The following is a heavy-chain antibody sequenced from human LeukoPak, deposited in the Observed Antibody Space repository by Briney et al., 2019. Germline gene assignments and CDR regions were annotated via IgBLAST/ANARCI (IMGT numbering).Heavy chain of an antibody. J-gene: IGHJ6*02. CDR3: ARDSGTQGPYYYGLDV. D-gene: IGHD1-7*01. Sequence: GGSLRLSCAASGFTVSSNYMSWVRQAPGKGLEWVSVIYSGGSTYYADSVKGRFTISRDNSKNTLYLQMNSLRAEDTAVYYCARDSGTQGPYYYGLDVWGQGTTVTVSS. CDR2: IYSGGST. V-gene: IGHV3-66*01. CDR1: GFTVSSNY.